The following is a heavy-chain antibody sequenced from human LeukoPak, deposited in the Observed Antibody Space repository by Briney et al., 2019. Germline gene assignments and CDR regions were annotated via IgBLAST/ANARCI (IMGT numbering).Heavy chain of an antibody. D-gene: IGHD2-2*01. CDR3: ARDRRYCSSTSCPSDAFDI. J-gene: IGHJ3*02. CDR1: GFTFSDYY. Sequence: PGGSLRLSCAASGFTFSDYYMSWIRQAPGEGLEWVSYISSSGSPIYYADSVKGRFTISSDNAKNSLYLQMNSLRAEDTAVYYCARDRRYCSSTSCPSDAFDIWLQAAMVTVSS. CDR2: ISSSGSPI. V-gene: IGHV3-11*04.